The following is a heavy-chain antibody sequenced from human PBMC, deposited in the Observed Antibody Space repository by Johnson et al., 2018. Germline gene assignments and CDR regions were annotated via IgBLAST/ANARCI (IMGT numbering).Heavy chain of an antibody. CDR2: ISWNSGSI. CDR3: AKASSPAYRGGDAFDI. V-gene: IGHV3-9*01. CDR1: GFTFDDYA. D-gene: IGHD4-11*01. Sequence: EVQLVESGGGLVQPGRSLRLSCAASGFTFDDYAMPWVRQAPGKGMDWVSGISWNSGSIGDAESVKGRFTTSRDNAKNSLYLQMNSLRAEDTALYYCAKASSPAYRGGDAFDIWGQGTMVTVSS. J-gene: IGHJ3*02.